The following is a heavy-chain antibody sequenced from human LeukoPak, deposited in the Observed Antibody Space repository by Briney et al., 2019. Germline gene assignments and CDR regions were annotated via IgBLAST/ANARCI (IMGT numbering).Heavy chain of an antibody. CDR1: GGSISSGGYY. J-gene: IGHJ3*02. CDR2: IYYSGST. CDR3: ARNDYYDSSGYYYVGAFDI. D-gene: IGHD3-22*01. Sequence: SQTLSLTCTVSGGSISSGGYYWSWIRQHPGKGLEWIGYIYYSGSTYYNPSPKSRVTISVDTSKNQFSLKLSSVTAADTAVYYCARNDYYDSSGYYYVGAFDIWGQGTMVTVSS. V-gene: IGHV4-31*03.